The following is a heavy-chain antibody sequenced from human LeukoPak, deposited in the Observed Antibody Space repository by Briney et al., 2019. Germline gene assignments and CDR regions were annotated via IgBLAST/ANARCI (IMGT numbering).Heavy chain of an antibody. CDR1: GFTFSSYW. V-gene: IGHV3-7*01. D-gene: IGHD3-22*01. CDR3: TRGPATDYYDTSGYCDY. CDR2: IKQDGSEK. J-gene: IGHJ4*02. Sequence: GGSLRLSCAASGFTFSSYWMSWVRQAPGKGLEWVANIKQDGSEKYYVDSVKGRFTISRDNAKNSLYLQMNSLRPEDTAVYYCTRGPATDYYDTSGYCDYWGQGTLVSVSS.